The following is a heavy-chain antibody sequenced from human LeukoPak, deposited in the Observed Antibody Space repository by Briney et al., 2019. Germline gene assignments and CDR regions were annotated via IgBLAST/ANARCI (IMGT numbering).Heavy chain of an antibody. V-gene: IGHV1-46*01. Sequence: ASVKVSCKASGYTFTSYYLHWVRQAPGQGLEWMGIINPRSGSTTYAQKLQGRLTMTRDTSTSTVYMDLSSLRSQDTAAYYSARQSVIHYIYDYWGQGTLVTVSS. CDR3: ARQSVIHYIYDY. J-gene: IGHJ4*02. CDR1: GYTFTSYY. CDR2: INPRSGST. D-gene: IGHD2-21*01.